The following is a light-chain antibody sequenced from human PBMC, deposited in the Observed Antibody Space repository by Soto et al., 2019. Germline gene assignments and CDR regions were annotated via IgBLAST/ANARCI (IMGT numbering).Light chain of an antibody. Sequence: QSALTQPASVSGSPGQSITISCVGTSSDIGDYNYVSWYQQHPGKVPKGIIFDVSNRPSGVSYRFSGTNSGNTASLTVSGLQSEDEAHYYCCSYTRGGTLIFGTGTKLTVL. CDR2: DVS. CDR1: SSDIGDYNY. CDR3: CSYTRGGTLI. V-gene: IGLV2-14*01. J-gene: IGLJ1*01.